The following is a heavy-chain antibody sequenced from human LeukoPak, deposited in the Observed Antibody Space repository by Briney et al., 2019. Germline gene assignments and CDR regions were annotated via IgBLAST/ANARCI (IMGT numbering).Heavy chain of an antibody. D-gene: IGHD1-26*01. Sequence: SETLSLTCTVSGASFSSASYWTWIRQPPGKGVEWIAHIYNGVNTNYNPSLKSRVTISADTSKNQFSLRLNSVTAADTAVYYCARSRAFNSGAFDPWGQGSLVTVSS. CDR1: GASFSSASY. CDR2: IYNGVNT. CDR3: ARSRAFNSGAFDP. J-gene: IGHJ5*02. V-gene: IGHV4-61*01.